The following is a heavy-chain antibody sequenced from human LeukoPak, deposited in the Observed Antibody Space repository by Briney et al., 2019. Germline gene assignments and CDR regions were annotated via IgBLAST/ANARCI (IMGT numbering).Heavy chain of an antibody. Sequence: GGSLRLSCAASGFTVSSNYMSWVRQAPGKGLEGVSVIYSGGSTYYADSVKGRFTISRDNSKNTLYLQMNSLRAEDTAVYYCARVSGNYYYGMDVWGQGTTVTVSS. CDR2: IYSGGST. CDR3: ARVSGNYYYGMDV. V-gene: IGHV3-53*01. D-gene: IGHD1-20*01. CDR1: GFTVSSNY. J-gene: IGHJ6*02.